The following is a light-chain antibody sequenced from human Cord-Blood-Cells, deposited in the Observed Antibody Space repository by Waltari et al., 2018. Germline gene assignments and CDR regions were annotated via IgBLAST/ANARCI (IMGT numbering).Light chain of an antibody. CDR2: DAS. V-gene: IGKV1-5*01. Sequence: DIQMTQSPSTLSASVGDSVTITCRASQSSSSGLAWYQQKPGKAPNPLIYDASSLESGVPSRFSGSGSGTEFTLTISSLQPDDFATYYCQQYNSYSPTFGQGTKVEIK. J-gene: IGKJ1*01. CDR1: QSSSSG. CDR3: QQYNSYSPT.